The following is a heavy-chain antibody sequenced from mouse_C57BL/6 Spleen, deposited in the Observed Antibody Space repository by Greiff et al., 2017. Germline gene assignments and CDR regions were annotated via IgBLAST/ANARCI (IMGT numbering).Heavy chain of an antibody. CDR2: INPNYGTT. CDR1: GYSFTDYN. D-gene: IGHD2-5*01. J-gene: IGHJ2*01. V-gene: IGHV1-39*01. Sequence: EVQRVESGPELVKPGASVKISCKASGYSFTDYNMNWVKQSNGKSLEWIGVINPNYGTTSYNQKFKGKATLTVDQSSSTAYMQLNSLTSEDSAVYYCARNLAYYSNYDYFDYWGQGTTLTVSS. CDR3: ARNLAYYSNYDYFDY.